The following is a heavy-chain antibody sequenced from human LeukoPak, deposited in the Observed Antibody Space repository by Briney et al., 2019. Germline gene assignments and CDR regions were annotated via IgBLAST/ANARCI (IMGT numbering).Heavy chain of an antibody. Sequence: MASETLSLTCAVYGGSFSGYSWNWIRQPPVKGLEWIGEINHSGGTNYNPSLKSRVTISVDTSKKQFSLKLSSVTAADTALYYCARGVDYYGVWGQGTLVAVSS. CDR2: INHSGGT. V-gene: IGHV4-34*01. CDR1: GGSFSGYS. CDR3: ARGVDYYGV. J-gene: IGHJ4*02. D-gene: IGHD3-10*01.